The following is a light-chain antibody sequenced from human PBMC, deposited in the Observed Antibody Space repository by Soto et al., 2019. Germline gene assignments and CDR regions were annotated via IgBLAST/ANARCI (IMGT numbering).Light chain of an antibody. Sequence: QSVLTQPPSVSAAPGQKVTISCSGSSSNIANKYVSWYQQLPGTAPKRLIYDNNKRPSGIPDRFSGSKSGTSATLGISGLQTGDEADYYCGTWDSSLSAYVFGTGTKVTVL. J-gene: IGLJ1*01. V-gene: IGLV1-51*01. CDR2: DNN. CDR3: GTWDSSLSAYV. CDR1: SSNIANKY.